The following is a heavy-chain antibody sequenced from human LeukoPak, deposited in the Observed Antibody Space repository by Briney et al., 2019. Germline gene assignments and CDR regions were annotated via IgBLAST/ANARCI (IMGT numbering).Heavy chain of an antibody. J-gene: IGHJ4*02. CDR3: AKKVAGDFFDY. Sequence: GGSLRLSCAASGFPFSGYYMSWMREAPGKALVWVSYISSSGSTIYYADSVKGRFTISRDNVKNSLYLQMNSLRAEDTAVYYCAKKVAGDFFDYWGQGTLVTVSS. CDR2: ISSSGSTI. D-gene: IGHD6-19*01. V-gene: IGHV3-11*01. CDR1: GFPFSGYY.